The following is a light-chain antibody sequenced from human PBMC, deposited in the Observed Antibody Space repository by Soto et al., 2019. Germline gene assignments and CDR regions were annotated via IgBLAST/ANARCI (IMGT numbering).Light chain of an antibody. J-gene: IGKJ4*01. Sequence: DIQMTQSQSCLSASVGDGVTITCRASQNISYYLNWYQQKPGKAPKLLIYAASSLQSGVPSRFSGSASGTDFTLTISSLQPEDFATYYCQQSYSTPLSFGGGTKVEIK. V-gene: IGKV1-39*01. CDR2: AAS. CDR1: QNISYY. CDR3: QQSYSTPLS.